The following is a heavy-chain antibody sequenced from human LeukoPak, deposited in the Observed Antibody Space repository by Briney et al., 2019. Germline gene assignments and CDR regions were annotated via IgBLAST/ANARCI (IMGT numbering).Heavy chain of an antibody. V-gene: IGHV4-59*08. D-gene: IGHD3-16*01. J-gene: IGHJ6*02. CDR2: IYYSGRT. CDR3: AIHSTHVVWGYYYYGMDV. CDR1: GGSISSYY. Sequence: SETLSLNCTVSGGSISSYYWSWIRQSPGKGLEWIGYIYYSGRTNYNTSLKSRVTRSVDTSKNQFYLKLSSVTVADTAVYYCAIHSTHVVWGYYYYGMDVWGQGTRVTVSS.